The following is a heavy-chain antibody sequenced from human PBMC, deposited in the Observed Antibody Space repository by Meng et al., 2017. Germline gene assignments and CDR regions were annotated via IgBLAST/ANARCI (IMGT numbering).Heavy chain of an antibody. Sequence: GESLKISCAASGFTFSSYSINRVRQAPGKGLEWVSSISSSSSYIYYADSVKGRFTISRDNAKNSLYLQMNSLRAEDTAVYYCARGEYHFESSGYYTHWGQGTLVTVSS. J-gene: IGHJ4*02. CDR1: GFTFSSYS. D-gene: IGHD3-22*01. CDR3: ARGEYHFESSGYYTH. V-gene: IGHV3-21*01. CDR2: ISSSSSYI.